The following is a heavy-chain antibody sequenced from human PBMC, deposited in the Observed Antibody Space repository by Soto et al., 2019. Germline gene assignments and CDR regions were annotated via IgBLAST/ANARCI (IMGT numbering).Heavy chain of an antibody. Sequence: SETLSLTCTVSGGSISSYYWSWIRQPPGKGLEWIGYIYYSGSTNYNPSLKSRVTISVDTSKNQFSLKLSSVTAADTAVYYCARNRWSTRRGTVAGTNYFDYWGQGTLVTVSS. CDR1: GGSISSYY. V-gene: IGHV4-59*08. J-gene: IGHJ4*02. D-gene: IGHD6-19*01. CDR3: ARNRWSTRRGTVAGTNYFDY. CDR2: IYYSGST.